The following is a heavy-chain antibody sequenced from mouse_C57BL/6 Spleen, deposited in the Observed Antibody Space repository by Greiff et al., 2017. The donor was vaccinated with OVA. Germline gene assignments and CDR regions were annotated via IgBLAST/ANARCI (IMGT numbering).Heavy chain of an antibody. V-gene: IGHV2-6-1*01. J-gene: IGHJ1*03. CDR2: IWSDGST. D-gene: IGHD1-1*01. CDR1: GFSLTSYG. Sequence: VKLMEPGPGLVAPSQSLSITCTVSGFSLTSYGVHWVRQPPGKGLEWLVVIWSDGSTTYNSALKSRLSISKDNSKSQVFLKMNSLQTDDTAMYYCARHRGGSRDWYFDVWGTGTTVTVSS. CDR3: ARHRGGSRDWYFDV.